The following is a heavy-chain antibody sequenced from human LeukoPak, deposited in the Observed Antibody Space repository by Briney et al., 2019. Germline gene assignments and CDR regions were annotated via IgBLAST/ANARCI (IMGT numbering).Heavy chain of an antibody. Sequence: GASVKISCKGSGYTFDRYGVTWVRQAPGQGLEWMGWNSTYSGDTIYAQKIQGRVTMTADTSTNTVYMDLRSLRSDDTAVYYCARDLGHCRNVVCSSSAYWGRGTLVTVSS. J-gene: IGHJ4*02. V-gene: IGHV1-18*01. CDR1: GYTFDRYG. CDR2: NSTYSGDT. D-gene: IGHD1-14*01. CDR3: ARDLGHCRNVVCSSSAY.